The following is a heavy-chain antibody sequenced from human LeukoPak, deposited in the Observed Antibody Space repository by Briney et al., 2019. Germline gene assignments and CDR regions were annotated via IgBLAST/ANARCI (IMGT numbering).Heavy chain of an antibody. Sequence: PGGSLRLSCAASGFTFSNNSMNWVRQAPGKGLEWVANIKQDGSEKYYVDSVKGRFTISRDNAKNSLYLQMNSLRAEDTAVYYCARELRIAARPFHFDYWGQGTLVTVSS. CDR2: IKQDGSEK. J-gene: IGHJ4*02. CDR3: ARELRIAARPFHFDY. D-gene: IGHD6-6*01. V-gene: IGHV3-7*01. CDR1: GFTFSNNS.